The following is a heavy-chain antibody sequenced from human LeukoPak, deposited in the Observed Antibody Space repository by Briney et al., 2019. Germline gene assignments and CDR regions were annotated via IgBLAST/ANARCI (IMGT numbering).Heavy chain of an antibody. CDR3: ARDHAAVAGYYFDY. Sequence: GGSLRLSCAASGFTFSSYGMHWVRQAPGKGLEWAAVISYDGSNKYYADSVKGRFTISRDNSKNTLYLQMNSLRAEDTAVYYCARDHAAVAGYYFDYWGQGTLVTVSS. J-gene: IGHJ4*02. CDR2: ISYDGSNK. D-gene: IGHD6-19*01. CDR1: GFTFSSYG. V-gene: IGHV3-30*03.